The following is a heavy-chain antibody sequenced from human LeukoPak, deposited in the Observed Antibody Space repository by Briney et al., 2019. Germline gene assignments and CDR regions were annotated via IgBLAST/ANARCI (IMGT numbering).Heavy chain of an antibody. V-gene: IGHV3-23*01. Sequence: GGSLRLSCAASGFTFSSYAMSWVRPAPGKGLEWVSAISGSGGSTYYADSVKGRFTISRENSKNTLYLQMNSLRAEDTAVYYCAKDHLGYCSGGSCPNDYWGQGTLVTVSS. CDR3: AKDHLGYCSGGSCPNDY. J-gene: IGHJ4*02. D-gene: IGHD2-15*01. CDR2: ISGSGGST. CDR1: GFTFSSYA.